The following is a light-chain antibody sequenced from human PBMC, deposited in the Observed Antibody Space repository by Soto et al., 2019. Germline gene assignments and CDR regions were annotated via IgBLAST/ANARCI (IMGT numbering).Light chain of an antibody. V-gene: IGKV3-15*01. CDR2: GAS. Sequence: IVMTQSAATLSVYPGERVTLSCRASQSISRKLAWYQQKPGQAPRLLIYGASTRATGIPSRFSGSGSGTELTLTISSLQSEDFEVYYCQQYNNWLPWPFGQGSKVAIK. CDR3: QQYNNWLPWP. CDR1: QSISRK. J-gene: IGKJ1*01.